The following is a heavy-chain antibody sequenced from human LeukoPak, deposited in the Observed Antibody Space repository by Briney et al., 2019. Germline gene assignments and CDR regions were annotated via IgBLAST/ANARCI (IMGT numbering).Heavy chain of an antibody. CDR1: GFTFSSYW. D-gene: IGHD4/OR15-4a*01. Sequence: GGSLRLSCAASGFTFSSYWMNWARQAPGKGLEWVASINHNGNVNYYVDSVRGRFTISRDNAKNSLYLQMNSLRAEDTAVYYCARLNYYGMDAWGQGTTATVSS. V-gene: IGHV3-7*01. J-gene: IGHJ6*02. CDR2: INHNGNVN. CDR3: ARLNYYGMDA.